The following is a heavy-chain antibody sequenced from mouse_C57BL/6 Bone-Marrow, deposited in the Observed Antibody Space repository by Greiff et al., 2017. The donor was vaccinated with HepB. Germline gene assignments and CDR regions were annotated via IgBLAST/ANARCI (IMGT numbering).Heavy chain of an antibody. CDR2: IYPGSGNT. J-gene: IGHJ2*01. Sequence: QVHVKQSGAELVRPGASVKLSCKASGYTFTDYYINWVKQRPGQGLEWIARIYPGSGNTYYNEKFKGKATLTAEKSSSTAYMQLSSLTSEDSAIYFCATTPSPYFDYWGQGTTLTVSS. CDR1: GYTFTDYY. V-gene: IGHV1-76*01. CDR3: ATTPSPYFDY. D-gene: IGHD6-1*01.